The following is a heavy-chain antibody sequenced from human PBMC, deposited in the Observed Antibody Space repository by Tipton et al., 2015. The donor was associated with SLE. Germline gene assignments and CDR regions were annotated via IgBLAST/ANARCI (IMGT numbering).Heavy chain of an antibody. CDR3: TRDAYDFWSGYYNY. CDR1: GFTFGDYA. J-gene: IGHJ4*02. V-gene: IGHV3-49*03. D-gene: IGHD3-3*01. CDR2: IRSKTYGGTT. Sequence: SLRLSCTASGFTFGDYAMSWFRQAPGKGLEWVGFIRSKTYGGTTEYAASVKGRFTISRDDSKSIAYLQMNSLKTEDTAVYYCTRDAYDFWSGYYNYWGQRTLVTVSS.